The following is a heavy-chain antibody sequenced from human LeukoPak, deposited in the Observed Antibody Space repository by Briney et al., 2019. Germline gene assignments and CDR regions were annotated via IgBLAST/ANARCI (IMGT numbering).Heavy chain of an antibody. V-gene: IGHV1-69*13. CDR3: ARVSSVYYDFWSGPDAYFDY. J-gene: IGHJ4*02. D-gene: IGHD3-3*01. CDR1: GGTFSSYA. Sequence: SVKVSCKASGGTFSSYAISWVRQAPGQGLEWKGGIIPIFGTANYAQKFQGRVTITADESTSTAYMELSSLRSEDTAVYYCARVSSVYYDFWSGPDAYFDYWGQGTLVTVSS. CDR2: IIPIFGTA.